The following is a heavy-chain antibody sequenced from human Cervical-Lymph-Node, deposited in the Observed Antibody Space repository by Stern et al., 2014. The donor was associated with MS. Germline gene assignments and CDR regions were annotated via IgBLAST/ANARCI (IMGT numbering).Heavy chain of an antibody. D-gene: IGHD4-11*01. V-gene: IGHV3-72*01. CDR2: SRNKANSYTT. CDR3: VRGFHSFDV. J-gene: IGHJ6*02. Sequence: EVQLVESGGGLVQPGESLRLSCAASGFTFSDHYMAWVRQAPGKGLEWVGRSRNKANSYTTVYAASVTGRFAISRDDSKNSLYLQMNSLKTEDTAVYYCVRGFHSFDVWGQGATVTVSS. CDR1: GFTFSDHY.